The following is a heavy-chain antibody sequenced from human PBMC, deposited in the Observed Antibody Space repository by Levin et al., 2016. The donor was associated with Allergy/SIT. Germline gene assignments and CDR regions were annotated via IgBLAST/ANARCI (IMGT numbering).Heavy chain of an antibody. CDR2: ISSSGSSI. CDR1: GFTLSGYS. J-gene: IGHJ6*02. V-gene: IGHV3-48*01. CDR3: ARDGITMVREEFYYYGMDV. D-gene: IGHD3-10*01. Sequence: GESLKISCAASGFTLSGYSMNWVRQAPGKGLEWVSYISSSGSSIYYVDSVEGRFTISRDNAKNSLYLQMNSLRAEDTAVYYCARDGITMVREEFYYYGMDVWGQGTTVTVSS.